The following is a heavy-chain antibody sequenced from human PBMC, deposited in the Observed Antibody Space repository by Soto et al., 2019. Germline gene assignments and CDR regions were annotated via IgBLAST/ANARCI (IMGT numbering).Heavy chain of an antibody. V-gene: IGHV3-30*18. Sequence: QVQLVQSGGGLVQPGRSLRLSCAASGFDFNKFGLHWVRQPPGKGLEWVAFITYEGSHRDHADSVKGRFTVSRDNSKNMLYLQMHSLRPEDTAVYYCAKDVTVAGAPIYNTGLDVWGQGTTVTVTS. J-gene: IGHJ6*02. D-gene: IGHD6-19*01. CDR3: AKDVTVAGAPIYNTGLDV. CDR1: GFDFNKFG. CDR2: ITYEGSHR.